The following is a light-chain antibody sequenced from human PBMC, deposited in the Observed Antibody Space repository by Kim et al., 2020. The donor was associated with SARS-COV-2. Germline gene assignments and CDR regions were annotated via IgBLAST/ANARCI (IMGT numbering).Light chain of an antibody. J-gene: IGLJ3*02. CDR3: CSYAGSDLVV. CDR2: DAT. Sequence: QSALTQPASVSGSPGQPITISCTGTDSDVGGYNVVSWYQRHPGEAPKVLLYDATKRLSGVSDRFSGSKSGSTAYLTISALQPEDEADYYCCSYAGSDLVVFGGGTQLTVL. V-gene: IGLV2-23*01. CDR1: DSDVGGYNV.